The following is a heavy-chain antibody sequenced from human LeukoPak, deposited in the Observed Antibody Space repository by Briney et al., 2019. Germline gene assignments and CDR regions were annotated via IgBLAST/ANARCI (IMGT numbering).Heavy chain of an antibody. CDR2: IYYSGST. J-gene: IGHJ3*02. D-gene: IGHD1-26*01. Sequence: SETLSLTCTVSGGSISSYYWSWIRQPPGKGLEWIGYIYYSGSTNYNPSLKSRVTISVDTSKNQFSLRLTSVTAADTAVYYCARGFGGTYYTDGLDIWGQGTLVTVSS. CDR1: GGSISSYY. V-gene: IGHV4-59*01. CDR3: ARGFGGTYYTDGLDI.